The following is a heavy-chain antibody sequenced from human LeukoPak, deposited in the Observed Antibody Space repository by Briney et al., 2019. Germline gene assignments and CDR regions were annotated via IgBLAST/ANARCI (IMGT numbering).Heavy chain of an antibody. V-gene: IGHV3-49*03. CDR1: GFTFGDYA. CDR2: IRSKAYGGTT. CDR3: TRVGAPGMVDY. J-gene: IGHJ4*02. Sequence: GGSLRLSCTASGFTFGDYATSWFRQAPGKGLEWVGFIRSKAYGGTTEYAASVKGRFTISRDDSKSIAYLQMNSLKTEDTAVYYCTRVGAPGMVDYWGQGTLVTVSS. D-gene: IGHD1-26*01.